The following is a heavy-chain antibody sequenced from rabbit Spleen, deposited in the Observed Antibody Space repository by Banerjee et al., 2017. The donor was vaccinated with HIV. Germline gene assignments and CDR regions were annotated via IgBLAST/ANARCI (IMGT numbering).Heavy chain of an antibody. CDR2: IYTGSGST. V-gene: IGHV1S47*01. J-gene: IGHJ4*01. CDR3: ARDLDGVIGWNFGW. Sequence: QEQLEESGGDLVKPEGSLTLTCKASGVSLNGKDVMCWVRQAPGKGLEWIGCIYTGSGSTYYASWAKGRFTITRSTSLNTVTLQLNSLTAADTATYFCARDLDGVIGWNFGWWGQGTLVTVS. D-gene: IGHD1-1*01. CDR1: GVSLNGKD.